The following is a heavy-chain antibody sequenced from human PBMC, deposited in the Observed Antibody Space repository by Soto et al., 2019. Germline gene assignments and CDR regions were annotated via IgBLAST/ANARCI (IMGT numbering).Heavy chain of an antibody. CDR1: GDTFTRYH. D-gene: IGHD2-21*02. CDR3: ARKSLYCGGDCYYFDY. Sequence: FKASGDTFTRYHISWMRQAPGQGLEWMGGIIPIFGTANYAQKFQGRVTITADESTSTAYMELSSLRSEDTAVYYCARKSLYCGGDCYYFDYWGQGTLVTVSS. J-gene: IGHJ4*02. CDR2: IIPIFGTA. V-gene: IGHV1-69*01.